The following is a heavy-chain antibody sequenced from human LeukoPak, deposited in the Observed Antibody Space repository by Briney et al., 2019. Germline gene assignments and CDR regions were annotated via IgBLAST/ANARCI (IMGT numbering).Heavy chain of an antibody. V-gene: IGHV4-34*08. CDR3: ARRPPPSAITMIRGVRNTKYYFDS. D-gene: IGHD3-10*01. Sequence: PGGSLRLSCAVSGFTFSSYEMNWVRQAPGKGLEGIGEIYKSGRNKYNPSLTSRVTISGDTSKHQFSLKLSSVTAANTAAYYCARRPPPSAITMIRGVRNTKYYFDSWGQGTLVTVSS. CDR2: IYKSGRN. CDR1: GFTFSSYE. J-gene: IGHJ4*02.